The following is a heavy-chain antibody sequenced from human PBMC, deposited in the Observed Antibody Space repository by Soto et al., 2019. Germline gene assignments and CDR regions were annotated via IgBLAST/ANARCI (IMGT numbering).Heavy chain of an antibody. D-gene: IGHD5-12*01. V-gene: IGHV1-18*01. CDR1: GYTFTSYG. CDR3: ASWGNGDGYKEPVDAFDI. Sequence: ASVKVSCKASGYTFTSYGISWVRQAPGQGLEWMGWISAYNGNTNYAQKLQGRVTMTTGTSTSTAYMELSSLRSEDTAVYYCASWGNGDGYKEPVDAFDIWGQGTMVTVSS. J-gene: IGHJ3*02. CDR2: ISAYNGNT.